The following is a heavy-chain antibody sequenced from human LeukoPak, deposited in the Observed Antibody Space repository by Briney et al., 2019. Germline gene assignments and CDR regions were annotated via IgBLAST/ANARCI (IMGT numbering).Heavy chain of an antibody. V-gene: IGHV4-30-4*01. J-gene: IGHJ4*02. D-gene: IGHD4-17*01. Sequence: SETLSLTCTVSSDSISSGDYYWSWIRQPAGKGLEFIGYINKKGGTFYNPPLKSRVSISIDTSKNQFSLKLTSVTAADTAVYFCAREHKSYGDYPYYFDSWGQGTLVAVSS. CDR2: INKKGGT. CDR3: AREHKSYGDYPYYFDS. CDR1: SDSISSGDYY.